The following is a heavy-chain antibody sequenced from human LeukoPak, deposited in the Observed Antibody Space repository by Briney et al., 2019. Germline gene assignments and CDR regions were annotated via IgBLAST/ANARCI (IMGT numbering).Heavy chain of an antibody. V-gene: IGHV3-53*01. J-gene: IGHJ3*02. CDR3: ARGGSYLSAFDI. Sequence: GRSLRLSCAASGFTVSSNYMSWVRQAPGKGLEWVSIIYSGGSTFYADSVKGRFTISRDNSKNTLYLQMNSLRAEDTTVYYCARGGSYLSAFDIWGQGTMVTVSS. CDR1: GFTVSSNY. CDR2: IYSGGST. D-gene: IGHD1-26*01.